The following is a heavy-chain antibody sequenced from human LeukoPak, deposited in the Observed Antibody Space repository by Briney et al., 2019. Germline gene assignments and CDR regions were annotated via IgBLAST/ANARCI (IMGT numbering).Heavy chain of an antibody. V-gene: IGHV3-7*01. Sequence: PGGSLRLSCAASGLTFARLWMNWVRQAPGKGLEWAANINPAGSETYYVDSVKGRFTVSRDNARNSLYLQMNWPRGEDTAVYYCARAKYCSSTSCYCDYWGQGTLVTVSS. D-gene: IGHD2-2*01. CDR2: INPAGSET. CDR3: ARAKYCSSTSCYCDY. CDR1: GLTFARLW. J-gene: IGHJ4*02.